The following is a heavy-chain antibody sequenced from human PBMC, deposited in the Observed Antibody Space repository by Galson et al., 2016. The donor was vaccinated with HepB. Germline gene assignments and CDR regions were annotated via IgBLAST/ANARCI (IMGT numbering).Heavy chain of an antibody. J-gene: IGHJ4*01. V-gene: IGHV3-48*01. Sequence: SLRLSCAASGFSFSTYNMDWVRQAPGKGLEWVSYISRSSGTIHYADSVKGRFTISRDNAKNSLYLQMDSLRAEDTAVYYCARDGTWNWVFDCWGQGTLVTVSP. CDR1: GFSFSTYN. CDR2: ISRSSGTI. D-gene: IGHD1-7*01. CDR3: ARDGTWNWVFDC.